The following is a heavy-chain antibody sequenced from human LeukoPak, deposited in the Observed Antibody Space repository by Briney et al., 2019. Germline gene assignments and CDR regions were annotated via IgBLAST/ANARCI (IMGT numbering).Heavy chain of an antibody. Sequence: ASVKVSCKASGYTFTGYYMNWVRQAPGQGLEWMGWISAYNGNTNFAQEFQGRVTMTTDTSTSTASMELRSLRSDDTAVYYCARDQGIYNHRIIDSWGQGTLVTVSS. V-gene: IGHV1-18*04. D-gene: IGHD5-12*01. CDR1: GYTFTGYY. CDR3: ARDQGIYNHRIIDS. J-gene: IGHJ4*02. CDR2: ISAYNGNT.